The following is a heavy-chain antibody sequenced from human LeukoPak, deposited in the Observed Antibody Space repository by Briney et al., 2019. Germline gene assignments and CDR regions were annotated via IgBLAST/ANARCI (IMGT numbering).Heavy chain of an antibody. CDR3: ATALTIFGVVLDWFDP. V-gene: IGHV1-24*01. CDR1: GYTLTELS. D-gene: IGHD3-3*01. Sequence: ASVKVSCKVSGYTLTELSMHWVRQAPGKGLEWMGGFDPEDGETIYAQKFQGRVTMTEDTSTDTAYMELSSLRSEDTAVYYCATALTIFGVVLDWFDPWGQGTLVTVSS. CDR2: FDPEDGET. J-gene: IGHJ5*02.